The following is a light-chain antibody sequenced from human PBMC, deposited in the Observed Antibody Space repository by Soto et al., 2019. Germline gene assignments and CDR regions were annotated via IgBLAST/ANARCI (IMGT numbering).Light chain of an antibody. CDR3: QQLNNFPRT. Sequence: DIQLTQSPSFLSASVGDRVTITCRASQGISSYLAWYQQRPGKAPKLLMYGASTLQSGVPSRFSGSASGTTFTLTINNLQPEDFATYYCQQLNNFPRTFGQG. J-gene: IGKJ1*01. V-gene: IGKV1-9*01. CDR2: GAS. CDR1: QGISSY.